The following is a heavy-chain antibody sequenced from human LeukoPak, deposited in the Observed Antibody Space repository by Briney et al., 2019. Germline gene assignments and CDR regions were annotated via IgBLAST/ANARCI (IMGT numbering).Heavy chain of an antibody. V-gene: IGHV1-18*01. CDR3: ARITDYYDILTGLDY. CDR1: GYTFTSYG. D-gene: IGHD3-9*01. CDR2: ISAYNGNT. Sequence: ASVKVSCKASGYTFTSYGISWVRQAPGQGLEWMGWISAYNGNTNYAQKLQGRVTMTTDTSTSTAYMELRSLRSDDTAVYYCARITDYYDILTGLDYWGQGTLVTVSS. J-gene: IGHJ4*02.